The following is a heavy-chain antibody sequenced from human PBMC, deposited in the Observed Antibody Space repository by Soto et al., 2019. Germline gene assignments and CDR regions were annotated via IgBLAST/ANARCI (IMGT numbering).Heavy chain of an antibody. CDR3: ATGQEVRMADI. J-gene: IGHJ3*02. CDR2: ISGNSRDK. V-gene: IGHV3-11*03. D-gene: IGHD2-15*01. CDR1: GFTVSDYY. Sequence: QVQLLESGGGLVKPGGSLRLSCAASGFTVSDYYMAWIRQPPGKGLEWISYISGNSRDKNYADSVKGRFTISRDNAKNSLYLQMKSLRGEDTAVYFCATGQEVRMADIWGQGTMVTVSS.